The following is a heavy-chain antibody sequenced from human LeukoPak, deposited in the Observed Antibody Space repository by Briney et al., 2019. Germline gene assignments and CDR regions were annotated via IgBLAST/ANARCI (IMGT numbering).Heavy chain of an antibody. CDR3: ARGLEDRISIFGVVKFYYFDF. V-gene: IGHV4-34*01. Sequence: SETLSLTCAVYGGSFSNYYWTWIRQPPGKGLEWIGEIDHSGSSHYNPSLKSRVTISVDTSKNQLSLKLSSVTAADTDVYYCARGLEDRISIFGVVKFYYFDFWGQGTLVTVSS. CDR2: IDHSGSS. CDR1: GGSFSNYY. J-gene: IGHJ4*02. D-gene: IGHD3-3*01.